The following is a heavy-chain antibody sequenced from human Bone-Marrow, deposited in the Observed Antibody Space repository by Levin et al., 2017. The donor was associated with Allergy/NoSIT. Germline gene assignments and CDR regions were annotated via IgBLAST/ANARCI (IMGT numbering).Heavy chain of an antibody. CDR1: GFTFSDSY. CDR3: ARGAGVYR. V-gene: IGHV3-11*01. Sequence: LSLTCAASGFTFSDSYMSWIRQAPGKGPEWISYISGSTGSTRYYADSVKGRFTISRDDATSSLYLQMNSLRPEDTAVYYCARGAGVYRWGQGTLVTVSS. D-gene: IGHD3-10*01. J-gene: IGHJ4*02. CDR2: ISGSTGSTR.